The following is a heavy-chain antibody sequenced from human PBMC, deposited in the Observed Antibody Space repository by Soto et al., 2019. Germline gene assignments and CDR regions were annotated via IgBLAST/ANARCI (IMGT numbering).Heavy chain of an antibody. J-gene: IGHJ3*02. D-gene: IGHD3-22*01. CDR1: GFSLSTSAVG. CDR3: ARAHYYHSGCYSYAFDI. V-gene: IGHV2-5*02. CDR2: IYYDDDK. Sequence: QITLKESGPTVVKPTQTLTLTCTVTGFSLSTSAVGVGWIRQPPGEAPEWLAIIYYDDDKRYNPSLKTRLTITKDTPKNQVVLTKTSLDPVDTATYYCARAHYYHSGCYSYAFDIWGQGTMVTVSS.